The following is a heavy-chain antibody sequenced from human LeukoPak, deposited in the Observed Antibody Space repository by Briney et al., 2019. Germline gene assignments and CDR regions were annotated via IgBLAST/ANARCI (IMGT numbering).Heavy chain of an antibody. CDR1: GYTFTGYY. J-gene: IGHJ5*02. CDR3: ARDQDGPIRFDP. V-gene: IGHV1-2*02. CDR2: INPNSGGT. Sequence: ASVKVSCKASGYTFTGYYMHWVRQAPGQGLEWMGWINPNSGGTNYAQKFQGRVTMTRDTSISTAYMELSRLRSDDTAVYYCARDQDGPIRFDPWGQRTLVTVSS.